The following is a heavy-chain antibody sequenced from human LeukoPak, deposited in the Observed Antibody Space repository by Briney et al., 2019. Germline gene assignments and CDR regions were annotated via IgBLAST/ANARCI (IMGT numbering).Heavy chain of an antibody. D-gene: IGHD4/OR15-4a*01. CDR2: ICGNSGNT. J-gene: IGHJ4*02. CDR3: AKGHSDFGTGFDL. Sequence: PGGSLRLSCAASGFTFSSYAMTWVRQAPGKGLKWVSIICGNSGNTYYADSVKGRFTISRDNSENTLYLQMNSLRAEDTAVYYCAKGHSDFGTGFDLWGQGTLVTVSS. CDR1: GFTFSSYA. V-gene: IGHV3-23*01.